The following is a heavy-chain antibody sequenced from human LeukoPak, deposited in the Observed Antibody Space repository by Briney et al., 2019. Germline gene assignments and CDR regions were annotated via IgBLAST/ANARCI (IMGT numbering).Heavy chain of an antibody. V-gene: IGHV3-23*01. J-gene: IGHJ4*02. CDR2: ISGSGSST. D-gene: IGHD3-22*01. CDR3: AKGGNRITMVVVVISLVDY. CDR1: GFTFSSYA. Sequence: PGGSLRLSCAASGFTFSSYAMSWVRQAPGKGLEWVSAISGSGSSTYYADSVKGRFTISRDNSKNTLYLQMNSLRAEDTAVYYCAKGGNRITMVVVVISLVDYWGQGTLVTVSS.